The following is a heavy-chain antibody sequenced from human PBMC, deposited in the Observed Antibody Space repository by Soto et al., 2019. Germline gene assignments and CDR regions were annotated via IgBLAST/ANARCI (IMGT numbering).Heavy chain of an antibody. V-gene: IGHV1-46*01. CDR1: GYTFTSYY. D-gene: IGHD2-15*01. CDR2: INPSGGST. J-gene: IGHJ6*02. CDR3: AREQPAERIIYYYYGMDV. Sequence: ASVKVSCKASGYTFTSYYMHWVRQAPGQGLEWMGIINPSGGSTSYAQKFQGRVTMTRDTSTSTVYMELSSLRSEDTAVYYCAREQPAERIIYYYYGMDVWGQGTTVTVSS.